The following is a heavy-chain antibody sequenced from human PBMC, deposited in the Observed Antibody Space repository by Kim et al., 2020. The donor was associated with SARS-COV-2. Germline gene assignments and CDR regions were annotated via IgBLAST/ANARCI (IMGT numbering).Heavy chain of an antibody. Sequence: SVQGRFTISRDNSKNTLYLQMNSLRAEDTAVYYCAKGLRVPVPRQYFDYWGQGTLVTVSS. J-gene: IGHJ4*02. CDR3: AKGLRVPVPRQYFDY. D-gene: IGHD2-2*01. V-gene: IGHV3-23*01.